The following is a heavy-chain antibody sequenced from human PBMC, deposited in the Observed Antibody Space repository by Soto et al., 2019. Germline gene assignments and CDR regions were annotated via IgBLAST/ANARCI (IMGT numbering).Heavy chain of an antibody. V-gene: IGHV4-59*01. Sequence: SETLSLTCTVSGGSISSYYWSWIRQPPGKGLEWIGYIYYSGSTNYNPSLKSRVTISVDTSKNQFSLKLSSVTATDTAVYYCARYDSSGYYHPPNWFDPWGQGTLVTVSS. CDR2: IYYSGST. J-gene: IGHJ5*02. CDR1: GGSISSYY. D-gene: IGHD3-22*01. CDR3: ARYDSSGYYHPPNWFDP.